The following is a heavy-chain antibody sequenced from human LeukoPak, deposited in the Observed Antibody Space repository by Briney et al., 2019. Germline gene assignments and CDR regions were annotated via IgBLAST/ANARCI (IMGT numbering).Heavy chain of an antibody. CDR1: GFTFSSYS. D-gene: IGHD6-13*01. Sequence: PGGSLRLSCAASGFTFSSYSMNWVRQAPGKGLEWVSVIYSGGSTYYADSVKGRFTISRDNSKNTLYLQMNSLRAEDTAVYYCARVGQQLVEALDYWGQGTLVTVSS. J-gene: IGHJ4*02. V-gene: IGHV3-53*01. CDR2: IYSGGST. CDR3: ARVGQQLVEALDY.